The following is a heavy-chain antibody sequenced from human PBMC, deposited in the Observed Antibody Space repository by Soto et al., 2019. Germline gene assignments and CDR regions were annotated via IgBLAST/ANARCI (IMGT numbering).Heavy chain of an antibody. J-gene: IGHJ6*02. CDR2: ISYAGSNK. Sequence: QVQLVESGGGVVQPGRSLRLSCAASGFTFSSYGMHWVRQAPGKGLEWVPVISYAGSNKYYADSVKGRFTISRDNSKNPLYMQMHRLSAEDTAVYYCAKDLSLSARGYYGRDVWGQGTTVTVSS. CDR3: AKDLSLSARGYYGRDV. V-gene: IGHV3-30*18. CDR1: GFTFSSYG.